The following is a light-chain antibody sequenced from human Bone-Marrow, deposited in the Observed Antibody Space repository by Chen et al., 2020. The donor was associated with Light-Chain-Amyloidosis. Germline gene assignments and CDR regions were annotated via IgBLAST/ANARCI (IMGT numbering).Light chain of an antibody. CDR1: DLPTKY. Sequence: SSELTQPPSVSVSPAQTARITCSGDDLPTKYAYWYQQKPGQAPVLVIHRDTERPSGISERFSGSSSGTTATLTISGVQAEDEADYHCQSADSSGTDEVIFGGGTKLTVL. CDR2: RDT. V-gene: IGLV3-25*03. CDR3: QSADSSGTDEVI. J-gene: IGLJ2*01.